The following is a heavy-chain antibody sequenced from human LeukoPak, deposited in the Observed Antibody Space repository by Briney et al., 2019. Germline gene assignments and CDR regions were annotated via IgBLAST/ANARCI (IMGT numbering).Heavy chain of an antibody. V-gene: IGHV3-23*01. D-gene: IGHD2-21*02. CDR3: AKIGAYCGGDCSIGGFDY. CDR1: GFTFSSYA. Sequence: GGPLRLSCAASGFTFSSYAMSWVRQAPGKGLEWVSAISGSGGSTYYADSVKGRFTISRDNSKSTLYLQMNSLRAEDTAVYYCAKIGAYCGGDCSIGGFDYWGQGTLVTVSS. CDR2: ISGSGGST. J-gene: IGHJ4*02.